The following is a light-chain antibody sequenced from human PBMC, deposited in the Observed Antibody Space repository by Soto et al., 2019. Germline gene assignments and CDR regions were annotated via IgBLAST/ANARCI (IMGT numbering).Light chain of an antibody. CDR3: HRYRTLHPPL. CDR1: QGLTSPS. Sequence: EIVLTQSPGALSLSPGERATLSCRASQGLTSPSLAWYQQRPGQAPSLLIYDVFSRATGILDRFSGSGSGSGFNLTINSRRPEDFDVYVCHRYRTLHPPLFGPGTKVEIK. J-gene: IGKJ3*01. CDR2: DVF. V-gene: IGKV3-20*01.